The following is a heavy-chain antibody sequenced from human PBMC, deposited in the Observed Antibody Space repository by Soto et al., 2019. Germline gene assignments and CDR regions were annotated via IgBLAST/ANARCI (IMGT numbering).Heavy chain of an antibody. Sequence: LRLSCTASGFTFGDYAMSWVRQAPGKGLEWVGFIRSKAYGGTTEYAASVKGRFTISRDDSKSIAYLQMNSLKTEDTAVYYCTRGGQYSSGWYPGYFDYWGQGTLVTVSS. D-gene: IGHD6-19*01. CDR2: IRSKAYGGTT. V-gene: IGHV3-49*04. J-gene: IGHJ4*02. CDR3: TRGGQYSSGWYPGYFDY. CDR1: GFTFGDYA.